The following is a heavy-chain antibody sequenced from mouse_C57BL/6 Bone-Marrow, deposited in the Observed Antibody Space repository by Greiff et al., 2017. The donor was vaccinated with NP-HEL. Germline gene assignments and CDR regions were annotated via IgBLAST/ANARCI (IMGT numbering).Heavy chain of an antibody. CDR1: GYTFTSYW. J-gene: IGHJ2*01. V-gene: IGHV1-59*01. CDR3: ARGNLTTVVADY. D-gene: IGHD1-1*01. CDR2: IDPSDSYT. Sequence: QVQLQQPGAELVRPGTSVKLSCKASGYTFTSYWMHWVKQRPGRGLEWIGVIDPSDSYTNYNQKFKGKATLTVDTSSSTAYMQLSSLTSEDSAVYYCARGNLTTVVADYWGQGTTLTVSS.